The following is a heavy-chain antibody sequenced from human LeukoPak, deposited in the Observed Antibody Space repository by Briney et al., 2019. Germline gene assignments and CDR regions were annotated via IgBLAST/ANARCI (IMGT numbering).Heavy chain of an antibody. D-gene: IGHD3-16*01. CDR1: GYSISSGSY. V-gene: IGHV4-38-2*01. Sequence: SETLSLTCVVSGYSISSGSYWDWIRQPSGKGLEWIGTIYHTESTYYNPSLKSRVTISVDTSKNQFSLKLSSVTAADTAVYYCAKRGLGGGSDDFWGQGTLVTVSS. CDR2: IYHTEST. J-gene: IGHJ4*02. CDR3: AKRGLGGGSDDF.